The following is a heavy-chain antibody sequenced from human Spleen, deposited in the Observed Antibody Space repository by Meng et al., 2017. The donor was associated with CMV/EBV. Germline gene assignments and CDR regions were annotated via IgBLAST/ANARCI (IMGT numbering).Heavy chain of an antibody. Sequence: SGASISNRNGWSGVRNPPGKGLEWIGEINHSSINNYNPSIKSRVTISVDKSKNQFSLKLTSVTAADTAVYYCAREWFYGSGSYGFDYWGQGTLVTVSS. J-gene: IGHJ4*02. V-gene: IGHV4-4*02. CDR3: AREWFYGSGSYGFDY. D-gene: IGHD3-10*01. CDR2: INHSSIN. CDR1: GASISNRNG.